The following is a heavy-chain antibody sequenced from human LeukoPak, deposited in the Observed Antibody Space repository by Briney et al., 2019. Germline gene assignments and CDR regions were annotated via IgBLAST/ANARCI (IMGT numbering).Heavy chain of an antibody. D-gene: IGHD6-19*01. CDR1: GYTFTSYG. J-gene: IGHJ4*02. CDR3: ARDPRTTPWVAVAGFDY. V-gene: IGHV1-18*01. CDR2: ISAYNGNT. Sequence: GASVKVSCKASGYTFTSYGIRWVRQAPGQGLEWMGWISAYNGNTNYAQKLQGRVTMTTDTSTSTAYMELRSLRSDDTAVYYCARDPRTTPWVAVAGFDYWGQGTLVTVSS.